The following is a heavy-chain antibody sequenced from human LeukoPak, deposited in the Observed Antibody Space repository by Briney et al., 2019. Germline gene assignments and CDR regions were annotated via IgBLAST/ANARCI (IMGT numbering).Heavy chain of an antibody. J-gene: IGHJ4*02. CDR1: GVPIASHSW. D-gene: IGHD1-14*01. V-gene: IGHV4-4*02. CDR3: AYNRDFALDN. CDR2: IYHTGGA. Sequence: SGTLSLTCAVSGVPIASHSWWSWVRQPPGKGLEWIGEIYHTGGANYTPSLKSRVTMSVDTSNNHFSLKLTSVTAADTAVYFCAYNRDFALDNWGQGTLVTVSS.